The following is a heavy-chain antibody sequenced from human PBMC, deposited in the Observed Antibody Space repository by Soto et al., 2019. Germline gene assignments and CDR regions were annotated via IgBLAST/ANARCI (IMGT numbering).Heavy chain of an antibody. CDR3: ARDREYYYDSSGNYYYHYGMDV. V-gene: IGHV1-18*04. D-gene: IGHD3-22*01. CDR2: ISGYNGNT. J-gene: IGHJ6*02. Sequence: QVQLVESGAEVKKPGASVKVSCKASGYTFTNYGISWVRQAPGQGLEWMGWISGYNGNTKYAQKFQGRVPMNTDTPTNTAYMDLRSLRSEDTAVYYCARDREYYYDSSGNYYYHYGMDVWGQGTTVTGS. CDR1: GYTFTNYG.